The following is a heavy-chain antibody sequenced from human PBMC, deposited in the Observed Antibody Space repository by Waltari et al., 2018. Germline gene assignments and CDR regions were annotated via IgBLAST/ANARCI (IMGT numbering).Heavy chain of an antibody. V-gene: IGHV3-30-3*01. CDR3: ARADYYDSSGDNWFDP. CDR1: GFTFSSYA. D-gene: IGHD3-22*01. Sequence: QVQLVESGGGVVQPGRSLGLSCAAPGFTFSSYAMHWVRLAPGKGLEWVAVISYDGSNKYYADSVKGRFTISRDNSKNTLYLQMNSLRAEDTAVYYCARADYYDSSGDNWFDPWGQGTLVTVSS. CDR2: ISYDGSNK. J-gene: IGHJ5*02.